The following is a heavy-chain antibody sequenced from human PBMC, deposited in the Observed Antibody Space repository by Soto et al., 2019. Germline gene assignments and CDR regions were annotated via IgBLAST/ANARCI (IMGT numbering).Heavy chain of an antibody. D-gene: IGHD5-18*01. J-gene: IGHJ6*02. CDR1: GFTFTSYA. CDR2: ISGSGGSE. V-gene: IGHV3-23*01. Sequence: GGSVRLSXAVSGFTFTSYAMTWVRQAPGKGLEWVSAISGSGGSEFYADSVKGRFTISRDNSKNTLYLQMKSLRAEDTALYYCAKGDTTMITDYYAMDVWGQGTTVTVS. CDR3: AKGDTTMITDYYAMDV.